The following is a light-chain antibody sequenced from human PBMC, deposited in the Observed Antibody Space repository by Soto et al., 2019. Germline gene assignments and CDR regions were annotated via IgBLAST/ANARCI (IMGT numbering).Light chain of an antibody. Sequence: DIQVTQSPSSLSASVGDRVTITCRASQNIKNYLNWYQRKPGTAPRLLIYAASNLQSGVPSRFSASGSGTDFALNISSLQPDDFGTYYCQQGFSLPWTFGQGTKVEVE. V-gene: IGKV1-39*01. CDR2: AAS. CDR3: QQGFSLPWT. CDR1: QNIKNY. J-gene: IGKJ1*01.